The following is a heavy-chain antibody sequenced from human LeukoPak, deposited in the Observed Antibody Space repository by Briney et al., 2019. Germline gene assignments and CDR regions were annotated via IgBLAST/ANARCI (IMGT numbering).Heavy chain of an antibody. V-gene: IGHV4-39*01. D-gene: IGHD1-26*01. CDR2: IRYRGST. Sequence: SETLSLTCTVSGGSVSSTTYYWGWIRQSPGKGLQWIGSIRYRGSTYSNPSLKSRVTISVDTSKNQFSLKLSSVTAADTAVYYCASSAELPKYYFDYWGQGTLVTVSS. CDR1: GGSVSSTTYY. J-gene: IGHJ4*02. CDR3: ASSAELPKYYFDY.